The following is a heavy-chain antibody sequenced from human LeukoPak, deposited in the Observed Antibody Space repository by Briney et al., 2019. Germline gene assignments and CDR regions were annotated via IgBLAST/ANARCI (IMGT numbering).Heavy chain of an antibody. CDR2: ISGNGARG. Sequence: GGSLRLSCAASGFTFSSYAMSCVRHPPGKRLVWVSGISGNGARGQYADSVKGRFTISRDNSKGVVFLQMSNLGVDDTAIYFCANALLGGHGYWGQGVMVTVSS. CDR3: ANALLGGHGY. CDR1: GFTFSSYA. V-gene: IGHV3-23*01. J-gene: IGHJ4*02. D-gene: IGHD3-16*01.